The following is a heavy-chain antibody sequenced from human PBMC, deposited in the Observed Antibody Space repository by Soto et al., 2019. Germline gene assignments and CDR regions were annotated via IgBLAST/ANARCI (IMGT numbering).Heavy chain of an antibody. Sequence: EVQLVESGGGLAQPGGSLRLSCVGSGFSFSSYSMYWVRQAPGKGLEWVSEISSRSTTMYYADSVKGRFTISRDNAKNSLYLQMNSLRDEDTAVYYCARDGGAFYYYGMDVWCQGTTVTVSS. CDR2: ISSRSTTM. V-gene: IGHV3-48*02. CDR3: ARDGGAFYYYGMDV. J-gene: IGHJ6*02. CDR1: GFSFSSYS.